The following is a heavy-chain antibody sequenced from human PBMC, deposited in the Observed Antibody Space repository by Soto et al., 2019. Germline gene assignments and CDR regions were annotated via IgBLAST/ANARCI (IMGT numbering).Heavy chain of an antibody. CDR3: AIFIVIQPEATFP. CDR1: GFTINSYG. J-gene: IGHJ5*02. D-gene: IGHD5-18*01. V-gene: IGHV3-30*03. Sequence: VQLVESGGGVVQPGRSLRLSCAASGFTINSYGMHWVRQSPGKGLEWVAVISYDGTNKDYVDSVKGRFTISSDISKNTVYLQMNSLRPEDTAVYYCAIFIVIQPEATFPWGQGTLITVYS. CDR2: ISYDGTNK.